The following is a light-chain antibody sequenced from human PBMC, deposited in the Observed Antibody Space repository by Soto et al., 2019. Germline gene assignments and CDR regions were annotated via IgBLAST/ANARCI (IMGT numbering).Light chain of an antibody. J-gene: IGKJ1*01. V-gene: IGKV3-15*01. CDR2: GSS. CDR3: QQYNNWPPIT. Sequence: IIMTQCPATLSLSPWEIATLSCRRSQSVSGNLAWYQQKTGQAPRLLIFGSSTRATGIPARFSGSGSGTEFTLAISSLQSEDFAVYFCQQYNNWPPITFGQGTKVDIK. CDR1: QSVSGN.